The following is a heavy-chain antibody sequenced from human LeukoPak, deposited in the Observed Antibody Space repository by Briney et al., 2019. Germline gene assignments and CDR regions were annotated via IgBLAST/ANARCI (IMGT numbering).Heavy chain of an antibody. CDR3: VRHDGRGGATMGALDS. J-gene: IGHJ4*02. CDR2: IYYGRTT. D-gene: IGHD5-12*01. Sequence: SETLSLTRTVSTDSISSSSHHWGWIRQSPGKGLEWIGSIYYGRTTYYNPSLNSRVAISVVTSKNQFSLQLNSVTAADTAVYYCVRHDGRGGATMGALDSWGQGSLVTVSS. V-gene: IGHV4-39*01. CDR1: TDSISSSSHH.